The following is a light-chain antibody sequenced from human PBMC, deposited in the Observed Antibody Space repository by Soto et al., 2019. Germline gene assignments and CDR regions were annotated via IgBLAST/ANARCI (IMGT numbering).Light chain of an antibody. V-gene: IGKV3-20*01. CDR1: QSVSSRH. CDR2: GAS. Sequence: EVVLTQTPGTLSLSPGERDTLSCTASQSVSSRHLAWYQQKPGQAPMLLISGASTRTTGIPDKFRGSGSGTHCTLTLSKLEPEDFAVYYCQQYGNSRGTVGGGTKVEI. J-gene: IGKJ4*01. CDR3: QQYGNSRGT.